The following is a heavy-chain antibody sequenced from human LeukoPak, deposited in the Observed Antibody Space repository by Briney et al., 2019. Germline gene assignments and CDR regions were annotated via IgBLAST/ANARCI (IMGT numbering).Heavy chain of an antibody. V-gene: IGHV3-21*01. J-gene: IGHJ4*02. D-gene: IGHD2-2*01. CDR1: GFTFSSYS. CDR2: ITRSSSFV. CDR3: ASEIPNLRYCSSSSCDY. Sequence: TGGSLRLSCAASGFTFSSYSMNWVRQAPGKGLEWVSSITRSSSFVYYADSVKGRFTISRDNAKNSLYLQMSSLRAEDTVVYYCASEIPNLRYCSSSSCDYWGRGTLVTVSS.